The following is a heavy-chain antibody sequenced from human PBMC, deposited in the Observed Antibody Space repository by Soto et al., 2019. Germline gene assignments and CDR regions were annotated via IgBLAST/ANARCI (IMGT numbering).Heavy chain of an antibody. Sequence: SETLSLTCTVSGGSISSYYWSWIRQPPGKGLEWIGYIYYSGSTNYNPPLKSRVTISVDTSKNQFSLKLSSVTAADTAVYYCARVASYYDSSGYYLFYFDYWGQGTLVTVSS. CDR1: GGSISSYY. J-gene: IGHJ4*02. CDR3: ARVASYYDSSGYYLFYFDY. D-gene: IGHD3-22*01. CDR2: IYYSGST. V-gene: IGHV4-59*01.